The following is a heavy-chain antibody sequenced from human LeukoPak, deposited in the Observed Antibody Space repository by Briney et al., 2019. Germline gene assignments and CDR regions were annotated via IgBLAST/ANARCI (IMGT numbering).Heavy chain of an antibody. D-gene: IGHD1-26*01. V-gene: IGHV4-34*01. Sequence: TSETLSLTCAVYGGSFSGYYWSWIRQPPGKGLEWIGSIYYSGSTYYNPSLKSRVTISVDTSKNQFSLKLSSVTAADTAVYYCARGATSFDYWGQGTLVTVSS. J-gene: IGHJ4*02. CDR2: IYYSGST. CDR3: ARGATSFDY. CDR1: GGSFSGYY.